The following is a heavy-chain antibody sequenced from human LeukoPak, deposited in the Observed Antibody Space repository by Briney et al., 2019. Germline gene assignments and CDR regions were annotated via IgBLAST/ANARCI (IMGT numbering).Heavy chain of an antibody. Sequence: GGSLRLSCAASGFTFSSYAVYWVRQAPGKGLEWVSSNSGGSTYYAGSVKGRFTTSRDNSKNTLYLQMNSLRAEDTAVYYCAKDLGSSGWYIDYWGQGTLVTVSS. CDR3: AKDLGSSGWYIDY. CDR1: GFTFSSYA. D-gene: IGHD6-19*01. CDR2: NSGGST. J-gene: IGHJ4*02. V-gene: IGHV3-23*01.